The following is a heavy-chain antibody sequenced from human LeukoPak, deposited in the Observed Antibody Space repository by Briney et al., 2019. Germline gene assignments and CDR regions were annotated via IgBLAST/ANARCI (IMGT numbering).Heavy chain of an antibody. Sequence: SVKVSCKASGGTFSSYAISWVRQAPGQGLEWMGGIIPIFGTANYAQKFQGRVTITRDTSASTAYMELSSLRSEDTAVYYCARNYGDYIGIMAPFDYWGQGTLVTVSS. CDR2: IIPIFGTA. V-gene: IGHV1-69*05. CDR3: ARNYGDYIGIMAPFDY. D-gene: IGHD4-17*01. J-gene: IGHJ4*02. CDR1: GGTFSSYA.